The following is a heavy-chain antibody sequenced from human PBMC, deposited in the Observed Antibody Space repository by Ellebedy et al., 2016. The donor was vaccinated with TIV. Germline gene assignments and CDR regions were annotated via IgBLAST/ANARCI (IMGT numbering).Heavy chain of an antibody. CDR3: TRDDGDSGGKLDY. D-gene: IGHD4-23*01. V-gene: IGHV3-48*01. CDR1: GFIFSSYY. Sequence: GESLKISCVASGFIFSSYYMTWVRQAPGKGLEWISYISGSGGMMDHADSVKGRFTISRDNSRNTLYLQMNSLRADDTAVYYCTRDDGDSGGKLDYWGQGALVTVSS. CDR2: ISGSGGMM. J-gene: IGHJ4*02.